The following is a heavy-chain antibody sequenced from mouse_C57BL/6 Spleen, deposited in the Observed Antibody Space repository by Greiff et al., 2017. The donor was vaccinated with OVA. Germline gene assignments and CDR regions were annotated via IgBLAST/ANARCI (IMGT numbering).Heavy chain of an antibody. CDR2: IYPETGGT. CDR3: TRTVFYAMDY. Sequence: VQLKESGAELVRPGASVTLSCKASGYTFTDYEMHWVKQTPVHGLEWIGAIYPETGGTAYNQKFKGKAILTADKSSSTAYKELRSVTSEDTAVYYCTRTVFYAMDYWGQGTSVTVSS. D-gene: IGHD4-1*01. J-gene: IGHJ4*01. V-gene: IGHV1-15*01. CDR1: GYTFTDYE.